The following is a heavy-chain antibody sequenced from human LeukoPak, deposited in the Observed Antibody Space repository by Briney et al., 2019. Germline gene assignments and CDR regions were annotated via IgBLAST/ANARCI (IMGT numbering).Heavy chain of an antibody. V-gene: IGHV4-59*01. CDR2: IYYSGST. Sequence: SETLPLTCTVSGGSISSYYWSWIRQPPGKGLEWIGYIYYSGSTNYNPSLKSRVTISVDTSKNQFSLKLSSVTAADTAVYYCARAGYGGLAFDYWGQGTLVTVSS. CDR3: ARAGYGGLAFDY. J-gene: IGHJ4*02. D-gene: IGHD4-23*01. CDR1: GGSISSYY.